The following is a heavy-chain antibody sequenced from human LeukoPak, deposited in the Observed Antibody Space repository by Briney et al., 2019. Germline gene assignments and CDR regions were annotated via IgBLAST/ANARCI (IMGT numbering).Heavy chain of an antibody. CDR2: IYYSGST. V-gene: IGHV4-31*03. Sequence: SETLSLTCTVSGGSISSGGYYWRWIRQHPGKGLEWIGYIYYSGSTYYNPSLKSRVTISVDTSKNQFSLKLSSVTAADTAVYYCAREKYYYDSSGYYSGFDPWGQGTLVTVSS. CDR1: GGSISSGGYY. J-gene: IGHJ5*02. D-gene: IGHD3-22*01. CDR3: AREKYYYDSSGYYSGFDP.